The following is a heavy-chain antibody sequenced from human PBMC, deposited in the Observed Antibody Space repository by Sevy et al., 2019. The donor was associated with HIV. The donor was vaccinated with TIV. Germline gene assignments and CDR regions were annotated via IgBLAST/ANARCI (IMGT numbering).Heavy chain of an antibody. CDR2: ISGHGGST. V-gene: IGHV3-23*01. J-gene: IGHJ4*02. D-gene: IGHD3-3*01. CDR1: GFIFNSYA. Sequence: GGSLRLSCAASGFIFNSYAMSWVRQAPGKGREWVSTISGHGGSTYYADSVKGRFTMSRVNSRKTLDLEMNSLRAEDAAIYYCAGGFWSGFDYWGQGSLVTVSS. CDR3: AGGFWSGFDY.